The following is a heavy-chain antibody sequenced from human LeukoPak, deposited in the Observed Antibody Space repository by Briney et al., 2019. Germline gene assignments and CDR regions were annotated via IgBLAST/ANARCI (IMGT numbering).Heavy chain of an antibody. CDR2: IRYDGSNK. Sequence: GGSLRLSCAASGFTFSSYGMHWVRQAPGKGLEWVAFIRYDGSNKYYADSVKGRFTISRDNSKNTLYLQMKSLRAEDTAVYYCARESGTGYSYGSFDYWGQGTLVTVSS. V-gene: IGHV3-30*02. J-gene: IGHJ4*02. CDR1: GFTFSSYG. CDR3: ARESGTGYSYGSFDY. D-gene: IGHD5-18*01.